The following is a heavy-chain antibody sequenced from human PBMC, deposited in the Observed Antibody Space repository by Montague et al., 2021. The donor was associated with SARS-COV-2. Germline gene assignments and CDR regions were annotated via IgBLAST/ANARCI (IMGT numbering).Heavy chain of an antibody. CDR2: IYYTGDT. CDR3: ARRKERGTYWNFDN. Sequence: SETLSLTCNVSGGSINSIHYCGWIRQPPGKGLEWIGTIYYTGDTYYNPSLRSRGTITVDTSSDQLSLRVTSVTAADTAVYYCARRKERGTYWNFDNWGQGTLVTVSS. J-gene: IGHJ4*02. CDR1: GGSINSIHY. V-gene: IGHV4-39*01. D-gene: IGHD1-1*01.